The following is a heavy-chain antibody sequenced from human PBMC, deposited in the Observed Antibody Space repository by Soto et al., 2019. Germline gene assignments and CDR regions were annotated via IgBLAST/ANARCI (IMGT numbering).Heavy chain of an antibody. J-gene: IGHJ6*02. CDR3: ARGGSAERQTDGDSYHYYPMDV. D-gene: IGHD3-22*01. CDR1: GFTFASYN. CDR2: IRHHSDYI. Sequence: EVQLVESGGGLVTFGGSLRLSCASSGFTFASYNMLWVRKAPGKGLEWVASIRHHSDYIYHADSVKGRFTVSSDNAKNSLFLEMTMRRDEDTAVYYCARGGSAERQTDGDSYHYYPMDVWGQGTTVTVSS. V-gene: IGHV3-21*02.